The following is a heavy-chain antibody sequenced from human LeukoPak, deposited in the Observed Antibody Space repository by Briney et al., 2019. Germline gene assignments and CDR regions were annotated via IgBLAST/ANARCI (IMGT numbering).Heavy chain of an antibody. CDR1: GFTFRRYA. D-gene: IGHD6-13*01. Sequence: GGSLRLSCAASGFTFRRYAMSWVRQAPGKGLEWVSGISSSDGSTYYADSVKGRFTISRDNSKNTLYLQMNSLRAEDTAVYYCARPKYSSSWQIFDYWGQGTLVTASS. J-gene: IGHJ4*02. CDR2: ISSSDGST. CDR3: ARPKYSSSWQIFDY. V-gene: IGHV3-23*01.